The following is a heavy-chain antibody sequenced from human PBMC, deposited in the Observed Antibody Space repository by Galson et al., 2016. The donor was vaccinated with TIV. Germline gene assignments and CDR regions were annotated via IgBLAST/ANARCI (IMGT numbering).Heavy chain of an antibody. D-gene: IGHD2-21*01. CDR2: IYPLDSNS. CDR3: ARLPGFCDHGMCFGDYFYGMDV. Sequence: QSGAEVKKPGESLKISCKGSGYSFTKYWIGWVRQMPGKGLEWMGIIYPLDSNSKFSPYSPSFQGQVTISADKSINTAYLQWSSLKASDTAIYYCARLPGFCDHGMCFGDYFYGMDVWGQGTTVTVSS. CDR1: GYSFTKYW. J-gene: IGHJ6*02. V-gene: IGHV5-51*01.